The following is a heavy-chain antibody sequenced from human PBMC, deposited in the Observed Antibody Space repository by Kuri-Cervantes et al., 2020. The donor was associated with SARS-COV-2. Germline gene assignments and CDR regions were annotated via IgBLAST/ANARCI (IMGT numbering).Heavy chain of an antibody. V-gene: IGHV3-30-3*01. CDR1: GLTFSSYA. CDR2: ISYDGSNK. D-gene: IGHD6-19*01. CDR3: ARGKSMAAVAGTGGGDY. Sequence: GGSLRLSCAASGLTFSSYAMHWVRQAPGKGLEWVAVISYDGSNKYYADSVKGRFTISRGNSKNTLYLQMNSLRAEDTAVYYCARGKSMAAVAGTGGGDYWGQGTLVTVSS. J-gene: IGHJ4*02.